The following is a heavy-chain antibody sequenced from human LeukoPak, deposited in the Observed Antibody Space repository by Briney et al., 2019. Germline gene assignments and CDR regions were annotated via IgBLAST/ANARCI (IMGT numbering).Heavy chain of an antibody. CDR2: ISSSSSYI. Sequence: GGSLRLSCAASGFTFSSYSMNWVRQAPGKGLEWVSSISSSSSYIYYADSVEGRFTISRDNAKNSLYLQMNSLRVEDTAVYYCASAPRVSTIDYWGQGTLVTVSS. CDR1: GFTFSSYS. D-gene: IGHD2-2*01. CDR3: ASAPRVSTIDY. V-gene: IGHV3-21*01. J-gene: IGHJ4*02.